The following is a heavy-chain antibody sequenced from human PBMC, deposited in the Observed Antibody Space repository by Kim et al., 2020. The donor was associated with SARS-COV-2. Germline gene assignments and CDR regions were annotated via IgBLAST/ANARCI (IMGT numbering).Heavy chain of an antibody. Sequence: GGSLRLSCAASGFTFDDYAMHWVRQAPGKGLEWVSGISCNSGNICYADSVKGRFTISRDNAKNSLYLQMNRLRAEDTALYYCAKDSDYNVRGVDDWGQGTPVTVSS. CDR3: AKDSDYNVRGVDD. J-gene: IGHJ4*02. CDR2: ISCNSGNI. D-gene: IGHD3-10*01. V-gene: IGHV3-9*01. CDR1: GFTFDDYA.